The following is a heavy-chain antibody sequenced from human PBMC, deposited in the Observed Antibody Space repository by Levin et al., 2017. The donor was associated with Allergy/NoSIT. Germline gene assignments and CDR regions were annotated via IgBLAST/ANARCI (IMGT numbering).Heavy chain of an antibody. J-gene: IGHJ6*02. Sequence: PGGSLRLSCAASGFTFSNYAMNWVRQAPGKGLEWVSGTSDSGGSTYYADSVKGRFTISRDNSKNTLYLQVNSLRAEDTALYYCAKDLSAVPDANYYYAMDVWGQGTTVTVSS. D-gene: IGHD2-2*01. CDR3: AKDLSAVPDANYYYAMDV. V-gene: IGHV3-23*01. CDR2: TSDSGGST. CDR1: GFTFSNYA.